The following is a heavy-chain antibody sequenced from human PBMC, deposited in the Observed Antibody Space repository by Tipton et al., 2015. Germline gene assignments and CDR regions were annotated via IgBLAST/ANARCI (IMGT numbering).Heavy chain of an antibody. V-gene: IGHV3-33*01. CDR2: IWYEGTNK. J-gene: IGHJ4*02. CDR3: ARDLADVRPVTTVGDY. D-gene: IGHD3-10*01. CDR1: GFTFSDYA. Sequence: RSLRLSCAASGFTFSDYAFHWVRQAPGKGLEWVAMIWYEGTNKYYADSVKGRFTISRDDSKNTLYLQMNSLRAEDTAVYYCARDLADVRPVTTVGDYWGQGTLVTVSS.